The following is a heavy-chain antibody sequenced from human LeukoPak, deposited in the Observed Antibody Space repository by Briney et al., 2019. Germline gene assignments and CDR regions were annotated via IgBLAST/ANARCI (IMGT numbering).Heavy chain of an antibody. CDR3: AREGGDYDSGGYMDV. CDR2: IYYSGST. CDR1: GGSISSNY. Sequence: PSETLSLTCTVSGGSISSNYWSWIRQPPGKGLEWIGYIYYSGSTNYNPSLKSRVTISVDTSKNQFSLKLSSVTAADTAVYYCAREGGDYDSGGYMDVWGKGTTVTISS. D-gene: IGHD5-12*01. J-gene: IGHJ6*03. V-gene: IGHV4-59*01.